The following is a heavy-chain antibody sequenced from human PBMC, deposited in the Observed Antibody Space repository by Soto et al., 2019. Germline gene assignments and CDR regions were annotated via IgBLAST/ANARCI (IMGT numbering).Heavy chain of an antibody. D-gene: IGHD2-15*01. Sequence: ASVKVSCKASGYTFTSYGFSWVRQAPGQGLEWMGWISAYNGNTNYAHNLQGRVTMTTDTSTSTAYMELRSLRSDDTDVYYCARGRSVVDRFDILGQGTMFTV. CDR1: GYTFTSYG. J-gene: IGHJ3*02. CDR2: ISAYNGNT. V-gene: IGHV1-18*01. CDR3: ARGRSVVDRFDI.